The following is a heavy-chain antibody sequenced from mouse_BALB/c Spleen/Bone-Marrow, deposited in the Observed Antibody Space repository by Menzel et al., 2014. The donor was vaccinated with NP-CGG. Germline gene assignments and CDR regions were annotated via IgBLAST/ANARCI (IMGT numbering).Heavy chain of an antibody. V-gene: IGHV1-54*03. J-gene: IGHJ2*01. CDR3: AREGYYGLDY. CDR1: GYAFTNYL. CDR2: INPGSGGT. Sequence: QVQLQQSGAKLVRPGTSVKVSCKASGYAFTNYLIEWFEQRPGQGLEWIGVINPGSGGTNFNEKFRGKATLTADKSSSTAYMQFNSLTSDDSAVYFCAREGYYGLDYWGQGTTLTVSS. D-gene: IGHD2-1*01.